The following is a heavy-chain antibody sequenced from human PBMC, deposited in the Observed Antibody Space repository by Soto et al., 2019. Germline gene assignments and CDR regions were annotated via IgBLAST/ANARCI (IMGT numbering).Heavy chain of an antibody. Sequence: QVHLVQSGAEVRKPGASVKVSCKTSGYTFNTYGIIWVRQAPGQHLEWLGWISTRNGDKNYAPGFQGKVTLTTDTTTPAYLEEINLISYDAAGYFCARVTLLPNPAADFWGQGPLVTVSS. CDR1: GYTFNTYG. D-gene: IGHD2-21*01. J-gene: IGHJ4*02. V-gene: IGHV1-18*04. CDR3: ARVTLLPNPAADF. CDR2: ISTRNGDK.